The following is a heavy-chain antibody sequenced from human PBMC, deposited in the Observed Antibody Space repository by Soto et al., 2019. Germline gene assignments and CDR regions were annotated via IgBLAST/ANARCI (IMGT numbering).Heavy chain of an antibody. J-gene: IGHJ6*02. CDR2: INQNGTT. CDR1: GGSFSGYY. Sequence: SETLSLTCAVYGGSFSGYYWGWVRHPPGKGLGWIGEINQNGTTTYTPSLKSRVTTSVDTSKNQFALKLSSVTAADTAVYYCARVGRPGDIVVVPAATGLGYYGMDVWGQGTTVTVSS. CDR3: ARVGRPGDIVVVPAATGLGYYGMDV. V-gene: IGHV4-34*01. D-gene: IGHD2-2*01.